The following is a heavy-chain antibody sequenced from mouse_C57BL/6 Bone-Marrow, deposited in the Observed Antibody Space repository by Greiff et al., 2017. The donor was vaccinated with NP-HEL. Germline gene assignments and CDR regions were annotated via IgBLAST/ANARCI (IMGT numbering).Heavy chain of an antibody. CDR1: EYEFPSHD. Sequence: EVKLMESGGGLVQPGESLKLSCESNEYEFPSHDMSWVRRTPEKRLELVAAINSDGGSTYYPDTMERRFIISRDNTKKTLYLQMSSLRSEDTALYYCASYYSNPAWFAYWGQGTLVTVSA. V-gene: IGHV5-2*01. D-gene: IGHD2-5*01. J-gene: IGHJ3*01. CDR3: ASYYSNPAWFAY. CDR2: INSDGGST.